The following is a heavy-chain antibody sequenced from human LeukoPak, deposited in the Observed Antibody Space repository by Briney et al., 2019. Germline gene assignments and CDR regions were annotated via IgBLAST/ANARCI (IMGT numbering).Heavy chain of an antibody. J-gene: IGHJ4*02. CDR3: ARERTDTSMDY. Sequence: SETLSLTCTVSGGSISSGSYYWPWIRQPAGKRLEWIGRIYTSGSTNHNPSLKSRVTISLDTSKNQFSLKLISVTAADTAVYFCARERTDTSMDYWGQGTLVTVSS. V-gene: IGHV4-61*02. D-gene: IGHD5-18*01. CDR1: GGSISSGSYY. CDR2: IYTSGST.